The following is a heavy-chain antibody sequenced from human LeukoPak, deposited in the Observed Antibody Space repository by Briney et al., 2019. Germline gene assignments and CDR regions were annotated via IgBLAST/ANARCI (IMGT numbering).Heavy chain of an antibody. J-gene: IGHJ4*02. CDR3: AIYSSGWYRVY. D-gene: IGHD6-19*01. CDR2: IDPSDSYT. V-gene: IGHV5-10-1*01. Sequence: GASLRISYKASGSSFTSYWISWVRPMPGKGRGWMGRIDPSDSYTNYSPSFQGHVTISADKSISTAYLQWSSLKASDTAMYYCAIYSSGWYRVYWGQGTLVTVSS. CDR1: GSSFTSYW.